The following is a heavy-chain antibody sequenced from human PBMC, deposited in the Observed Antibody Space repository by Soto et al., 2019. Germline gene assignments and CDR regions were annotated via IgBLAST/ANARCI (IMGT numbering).Heavy chain of an antibody. V-gene: IGHV4-61*01. CDR3: ARGYYGSGSYYNVDWFDP. CDR1: GGSVSSGSYY. D-gene: IGHD3-10*01. Sequence: QVQLQESGPGLVKPSETLSLTCTVSGGSVSSGSYYWSWIRQPPGKGLEWIGYIYYRGSTNYNPSRKSRVXXXVXXSKNQFSLTMSSVTAADTAVYYCARGYYGSGSYYNVDWFDPWGQGTLVTVSP. CDR2: IYYRGST. J-gene: IGHJ5*02.